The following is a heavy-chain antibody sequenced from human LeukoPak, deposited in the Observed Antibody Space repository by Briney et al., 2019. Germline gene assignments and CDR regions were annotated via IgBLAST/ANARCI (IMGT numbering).Heavy chain of an antibody. Sequence: GGSLRLSCAASGFTFSSYWMSWVRQAPGKGLEWVAFIRYDGSNKYYADSVKGRFTISRDNSKNTLYLQMNSLRAEDTAVYYCAKGRDSSGYYSFFDYWGQGTLVTVSS. CDR1: GFTFSSYW. CDR2: IRYDGSNK. J-gene: IGHJ4*02. V-gene: IGHV3-30*02. D-gene: IGHD3-22*01. CDR3: AKGRDSSGYYSFFDY.